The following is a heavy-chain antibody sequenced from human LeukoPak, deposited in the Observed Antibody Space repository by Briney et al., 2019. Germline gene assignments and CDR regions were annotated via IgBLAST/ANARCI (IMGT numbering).Heavy chain of an antibody. D-gene: IGHD5-18*01. Sequence: ASVKVSCKASGGTFSLYAISWVRQAPGQGLEWMGWISAYNGNTNYAQKLQGRVTMTTDTSTSTACMELRSLRSDDTAVYYCARDSGSGYSYGEFDYWGQGTLVTVSS. V-gene: IGHV1-18*01. CDR2: ISAYNGNT. CDR3: ARDSGSGYSYGEFDY. CDR1: GGTFSLYA. J-gene: IGHJ4*02.